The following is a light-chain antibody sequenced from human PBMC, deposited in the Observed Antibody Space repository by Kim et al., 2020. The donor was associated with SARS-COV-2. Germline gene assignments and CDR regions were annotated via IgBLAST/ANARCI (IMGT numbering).Light chain of an antibody. Sequence: EIVLTQSPGTLSLSPGERATLSCRASQSVSSNYLAWYQQKPGQAPRLLIYAASSRATGIPDRFSGSGSGTDFTLTISRLEPEDFAVYHCQQYGRSPLTFGGGTKVEIK. V-gene: IGKV3-20*01. CDR3: QQYGRSPLT. J-gene: IGKJ4*01. CDR2: AAS. CDR1: QSVSSNY.